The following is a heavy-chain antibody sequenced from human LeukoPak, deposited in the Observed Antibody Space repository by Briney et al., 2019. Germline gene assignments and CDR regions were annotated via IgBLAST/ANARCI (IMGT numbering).Heavy chain of an antibody. J-gene: IGHJ4*02. CDR3: ARDMGSGSYGGDY. CDR1: GFTFSSYS. CDR2: ISSSSSYI. V-gene: IGHV3-21*04. Sequence: GGSLRLSCAASGFTFSSYSMNWVRQAPGKGLEWVSSISSSSSYIYYADSVKGRFTISRDNAKNSLYLQMNSLRAEDTALYHCARDMGSGSYGGDYWGQGTLVTVSS. D-gene: IGHD1-26*01.